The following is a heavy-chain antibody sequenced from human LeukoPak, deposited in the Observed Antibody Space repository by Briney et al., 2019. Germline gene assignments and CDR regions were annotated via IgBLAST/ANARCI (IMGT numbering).Heavy chain of an antibody. Sequence: PSETLSLTCTVSGGSISSYYWSWLRQPPGKGLEWIGYIYYSGSTNYNHSLTSRVTISVATSNNRFSLKLSSVTAADTAVYYCARVDSSGWYREYYFDYWGQGTLVTVSS. J-gene: IGHJ4*02. CDR3: ARVDSSGWYREYYFDY. CDR1: GGSISSYY. CDR2: IYYSGST. V-gene: IGHV4-59*01. D-gene: IGHD6-19*01.